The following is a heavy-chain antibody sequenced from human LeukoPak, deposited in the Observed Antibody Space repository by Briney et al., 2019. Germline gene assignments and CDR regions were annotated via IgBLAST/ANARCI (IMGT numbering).Heavy chain of an antibody. Sequence: SETLSLTCTVSGDSLSSNYWSWIRQPAGKGLGWIGRIHTSGSTNYNPSLKSRVTMSVDTSKNQFSLKLSSVTAADTAVYYCAREDTMATGAFDIWGQGTMVTVSS. V-gene: IGHV4-4*07. D-gene: IGHD5-24*01. CDR3: AREDTMATGAFDI. CDR1: GDSLSSNY. CDR2: IHTSGST. J-gene: IGHJ3*02.